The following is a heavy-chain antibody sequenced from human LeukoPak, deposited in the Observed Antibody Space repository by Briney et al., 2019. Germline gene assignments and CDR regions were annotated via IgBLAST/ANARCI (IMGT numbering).Heavy chain of an antibody. D-gene: IGHD3-22*01. CDR1: GYTFTGYY. CDR2: INPNSGGT. CDR3: ARDDPDYYDSSGYYC. V-gene: IGHV1-2*06. Sequence: ASVKVSCKASGYTFTGYYMHWVRQAPGQGLEWMGRINPNSGGTNYAQKFQGRVTMTRDTSISTAYMELSRLRSDDTAVYYCARDDPDYYDSSGYYCWGQGTLVTVSS. J-gene: IGHJ4*02.